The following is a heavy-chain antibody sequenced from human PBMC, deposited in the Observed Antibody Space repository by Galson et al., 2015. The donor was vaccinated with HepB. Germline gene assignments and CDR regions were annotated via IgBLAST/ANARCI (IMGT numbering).Heavy chain of an antibody. CDR2: ISGYSGDT. V-gene: IGHV1-18*03. CDR1: GYTFSAYS. J-gene: IGHJ4*02. Sequence: SVKVSCKASGYTFSAYSIAWLRQVPGQGLECVGWISGYSGDTNYAQTFQGRVTLTTDTSTSTAYMDLRSLTSDDMALYFCARVAMTSYYFDHWGQGTLVTVSS. CDR3: ARVAMTSYYFDH.